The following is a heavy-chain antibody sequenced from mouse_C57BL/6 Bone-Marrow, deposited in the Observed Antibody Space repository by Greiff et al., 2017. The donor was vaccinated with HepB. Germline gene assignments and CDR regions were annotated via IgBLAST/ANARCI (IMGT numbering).Heavy chain of an antibody. CDR3: ARTPLHITTVVATNFDY. D-gene: IGHD1-1*01. J-gene: IGHJ2*01. CDR2: INPGSGGT. Sequence: VQLQQSGAELVRPGTSVKVSCKASGYAFTNYLIEWVKQRPGQGLEWIGVINPGSGGTNYNEKFKGKATLTADKSSSTAYMQLSSLTSEDSAVYFCARTPLHITTVVATNFDYWGQGTTLTVAS. CDR1: GYAFTNYL. V-gene: IGHV1-54*01.